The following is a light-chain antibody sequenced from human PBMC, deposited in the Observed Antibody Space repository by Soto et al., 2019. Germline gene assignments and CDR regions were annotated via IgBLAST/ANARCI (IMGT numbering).Light chain of an antibody. V-gene: IGKV3-11*01. Sequence: EAVLTQSPATLSLSPGERATLSCRASESVRDELGWYQQKPGQAPRLLIFDSSNMATGIPARFSGSGYGTDYTLSISSLEHEDFSVYYCQQRLSWPITFGQGTRLEI. CDR2: DSS. CDR1: ESVRDE. J-gene: IGKJ5*01. CDR3: QQRLSWPIT.